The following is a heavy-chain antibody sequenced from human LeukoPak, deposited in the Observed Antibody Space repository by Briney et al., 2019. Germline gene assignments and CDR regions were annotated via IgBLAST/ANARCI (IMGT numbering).Heavy chain of an antibody. Sequence: PGGSLRLSCAASGFTFSSYAMSWVRQAPGKGLEWVSAISGSGGSTYYADSVKGRFTISRDNSKNTLYLQMNSLRAEDTAVYYCAKKLSYYDSSGHFDYWGQGTLVTVSS. CDR3: AKKLSYYDSSGHFDY. V-gene: IGHV3-23*01. D-gene: IGHD3-22*01. CDR1: GFTFSSYA. CDR2: ISGSGGST. J-gene: IGHJ4*02.